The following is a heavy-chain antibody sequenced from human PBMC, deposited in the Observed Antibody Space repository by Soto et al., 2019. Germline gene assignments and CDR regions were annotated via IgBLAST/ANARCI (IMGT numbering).Heavy chain of an antibody. V-gene: IGHV6-1*01. D-gene: IGHD2-15*01. Sequence: SQTLSLTCVISGDSVSSNGACWNWIRQSPSRGLQWLGRIYYRSKWFHDYAASVESRMAINPDTSRNQFSLQLNYVTPEDTAVYYCARVHCRAGTCLDGLDFWGQGTTVTVSS. CDR2: IYYRSKWFH. J-gene: IGHJ6*02. CDR1: GDSVSSNGAC. CDR3: ARVHCRAGTCLDGLDF.